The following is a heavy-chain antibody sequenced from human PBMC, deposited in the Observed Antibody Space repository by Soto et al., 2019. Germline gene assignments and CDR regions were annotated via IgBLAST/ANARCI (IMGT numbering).Heavy chain of an antibody. V-gene: IGHV3-23*01. CDR1: GFTFSSYA. Sequence: SGGSLRLSCAASGFTFSSYAMSWVRQAPGKGLEWVSAISGSGGSTYYADSVKGRFTISRDNSKNTLYLQMNSLRAEDTAVYYCAPAMVRGVMPLYWGQGTLVTVSS. CDR2: ISGSGGST. D-gene: IGHD3-10*01. J-gene: IGHJ4*02. CDR3: APAMVRGVMPLY.